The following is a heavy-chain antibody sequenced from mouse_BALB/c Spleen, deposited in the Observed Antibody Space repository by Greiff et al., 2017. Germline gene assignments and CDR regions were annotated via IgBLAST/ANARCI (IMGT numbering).Heavy chain of an antibody. D-gene: IGHD1-2*01. J-gene: IGHJ2*01. Sequence: VQLKESGPGLVAPSQSLSITCTVSGFSLTSYDISWIRQPPGKGLEWLGVIWTGGGTNYNSAFMSRLSISKDNSKSQVFLKMNSLQTDDTAIYYCVRGLRPYYFDYWGQGTTLTVSS. CDR2: IWTGGGT. V-gene: IGHV2-9-2*01. CDR3: VRGLRPYYFDY. CDR1: GFSLTSYD.